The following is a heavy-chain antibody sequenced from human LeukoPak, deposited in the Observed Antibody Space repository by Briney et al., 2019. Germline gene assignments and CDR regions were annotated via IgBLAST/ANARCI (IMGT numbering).Heavy chain of an antibody. J-gene: IGHJ4*02. D-gene: IGHD5-12*01. Sequence: GGSLRLSCAASGFTFSSHAMSWVRQAPGKGLEWVSGISWNSGSIGYADSVKGRCTISRDNAKNSLYLQMNSLRAEDMALYYCAKDMSSIVATGGPFDYWGQGTLVTVSS. CDR1: GFTFSSHA. V-gene: IGHV3-9*03. CDR3: AKDMSSIVATGGPFDY. CDR2: ISWNSGSI.